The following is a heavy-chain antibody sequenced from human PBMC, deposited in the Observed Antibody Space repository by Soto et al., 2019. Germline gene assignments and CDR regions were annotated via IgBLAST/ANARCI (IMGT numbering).Heavy chain of an antibody. CDR2: IKSKADGGTT. CDR1: DFTFNNAW. D-gene: IGHD6-19*01. V-gene: IGHV3-15*07. Sequence: EVQLVESGGGLVKPGGSLRLSCAGSDFTFNNAWMNWVRQAPGKGLEWVGRIKSKADGGTTDYAAHVRGRFTISRDDSKNTLYLEMNGLKTEDTALYYCTTDRIAVAANFYYYAMDVWGHGTTVTVSS. J-gene: IGHJ6*02. CDR3: TTDRIAVAANFYYYAMDV.